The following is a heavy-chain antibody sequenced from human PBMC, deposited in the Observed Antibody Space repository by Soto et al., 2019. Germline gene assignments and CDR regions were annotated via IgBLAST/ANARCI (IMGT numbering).Heavy chain of an antibody. V-gene: IGHV4-59*01. CDR2: IYYSGST. CDR1: GGSISSYY. D-gene: IGHD5-18*01. J-gene: IGHJ4*02. CDR3: ARSGYSYGLRAYYFDY. Sequence: ASETLSLTCTVSGGSISSYYWSWIRQPPGKGLEWIGYIYYSGSTNYNPSLKSRVTISVDTSKNQFSLKLSSVTAADTAVYYCARSGYSYGLRAYYFDYWGQGTLVTVSS.